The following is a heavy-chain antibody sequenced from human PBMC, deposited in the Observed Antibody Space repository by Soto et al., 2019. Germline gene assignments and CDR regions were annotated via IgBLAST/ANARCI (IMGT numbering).Heavy chain of an antibody. CDR1: GYTFTAYN. D-gene: IGHD1-26*01. V-gene: IGHV1-2*06. CDR3: ARGVTTDCSTGVCPYHLHYDMDV. Sequence: QVQLMQSGAEVKKPGASVKVSCKSSGYTFTAYNIHWVRQAPGQSPEWLGRINPQSLGTHYSQNFKARHSLTTDRSISTAYMELWSLTSGDTALYYCARGVTTDCSTGVCPYHLHYDMDVWGQGTTVTVSS. CDR2: INPQSLGT. J-gene: IGHJ6*02.